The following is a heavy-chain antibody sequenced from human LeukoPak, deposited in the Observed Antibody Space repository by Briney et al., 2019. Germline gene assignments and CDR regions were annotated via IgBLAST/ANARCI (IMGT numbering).Heavy chain of an antibody. J-gene: IGHJ4*02. Sequence: PSETLSLTCTVSGGSISSSSYYWGWIRQPPGKGLEWIGSIYYSGSTYYNPSLKSRVTISVDTSKNQFSLKLSSVTAADTAVYYCARTHDYGDYVLFDYWGQGTLVTVSS. CDR1: GGSISSSSYY. CDR3: ARTHDYGDYVLFDY. CDR2: IYYSGST. V-gene: IGHV4-39*01. D-gene: IGHD4-17*01.